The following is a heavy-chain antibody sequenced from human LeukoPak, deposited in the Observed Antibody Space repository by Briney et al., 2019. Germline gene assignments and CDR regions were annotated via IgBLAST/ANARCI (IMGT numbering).Heavy chain of an antibody. Sequence: GGSLRLSCAASGFSFSIYWMHWVRQAPGKGLVWVSRINSDGSSTNYADSVKGRFTISRDNAKNTLYLQLNSLRAEDTAVYYCARGYCSGGSCYLFEYWGQGTLVTVSS. CDR1: GFSFSIYW. V-gene: IGHV3-74*01. J-gene: IGHJ4*02. CDR2: INSDGSST. CDR3: ARGYCSGGSCYLFEY. D-gene: IGHD2-15*01.